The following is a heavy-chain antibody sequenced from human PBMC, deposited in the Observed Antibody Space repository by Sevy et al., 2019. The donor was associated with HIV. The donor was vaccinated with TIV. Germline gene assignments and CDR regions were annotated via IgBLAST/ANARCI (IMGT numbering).Heavy chain of an antibody. V-gene: IGHV4-34*01. CDR3: ARGFGELLLDYFDY. J-gene: IGHJ4*02. Sequence: SETLSLTCAVYGGSFSGYYWSWIRQPPGKGLEWIGEINHSGSTNYNPSLKSRVTISVDTSKNRFSLKLSSVTAADTAVYYCARGFGELLLDYFDYWGQGTLVTVSS. CDR2: INHSGST. CDR1: GGSFSGYY. D-gene: IGHD1-26*01.